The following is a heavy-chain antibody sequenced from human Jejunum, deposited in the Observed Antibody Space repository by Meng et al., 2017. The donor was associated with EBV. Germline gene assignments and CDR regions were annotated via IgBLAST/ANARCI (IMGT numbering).Heavy chain of an antibody. J-gene: IGHJ4*02. D-gene: IGHD2-2*01. CDR3: ARAEVPAARQVGYFDC. CDR1: GFTIKTYG. CDR2: IWYDGSNE. V-gene: IGHV3-33*01. Sequence: ELAVSGGGVVQPGGALVRACSAAGFTIKTYGMTWVRQDPGKGLGWVAVIWYDGSNENYADSVKGRFTISRDSSKNTLYLQMNSLRAEDTAMYYCARAEVPAARQVGYFDCRGQGTLVTVSS.